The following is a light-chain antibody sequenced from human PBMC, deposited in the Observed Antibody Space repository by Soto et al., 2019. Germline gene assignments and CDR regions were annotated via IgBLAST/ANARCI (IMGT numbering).Light chain of an antibody. CDR3: SAWDDSLNGPV. CDR1: SSNIGGNS. Sequence: QSVLTQPPSVSAAPGQKVTISCSGSSSNIGGNSVSWYQQLPGTAPKLLIYDDNKRPSGIPDRFSGSKSGTSATLGITGFQTGDEADYYCSAWDDSLNGPVFGGGTKVTVL. J-gene: IGLJ3*02. CDR2: DDN. V-gene: IGLV1-51*01.